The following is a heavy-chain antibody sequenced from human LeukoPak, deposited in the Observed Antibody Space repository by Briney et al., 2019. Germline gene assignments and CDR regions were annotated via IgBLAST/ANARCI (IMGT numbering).Heavy chain of an antibody. D-gene: IGHD5-12*01. Sequence: PSETLSLTCAVSGGSISSSNLWSWVRPPPGKGLEWIGEIYHSGSTNYNPSLKSRVTISVDKSKNQISLKLSSVTAADTAVYYCARSFRYSGYDYWFDPWGQGTQVTVSS. V-gene: IGHV4-4*02. J-gene: IGHJ5*02. CDR3: ARSFRYSGYDYWFDP. CDR1: GGSISSSNL. CDR2: IYHSGST.